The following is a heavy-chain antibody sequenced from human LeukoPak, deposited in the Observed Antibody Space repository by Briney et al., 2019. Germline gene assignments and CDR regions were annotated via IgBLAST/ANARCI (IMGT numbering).Heavy chain of an antibody. CDR2: IRDSVGT. Sequence: PETLSLTCTVSGGSISSYYWSWIRQPPGKGLEWIGYIRDSVGTNYNPSLSSRVTISVDKSKNQFSLRLTSVTAADTAVYYCARMTLSLIDYWGQGNLVTVSS. V-gene: IGHV4-59*08. CDR1: GGSISSYY. CDR3: ARMTLSLIDY. J-gene: IGHJ4*02.